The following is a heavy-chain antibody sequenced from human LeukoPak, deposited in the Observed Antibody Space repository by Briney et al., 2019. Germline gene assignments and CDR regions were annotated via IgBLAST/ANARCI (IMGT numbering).Heavy chain of an antibody. CDR2: IKQDGSAK. CDR1: GFTFSSSW. Sequence: GGSLRLSCVASGFTFSSSWMNWVRQAPGKGLEWVANIKQDGSAKYYVDSVKGRFTISRDNAKNSLYLQMNSLRAEDTAVYYCARGRYSSGWDETFDYWGQGTLVTVSS. V-gene: IGHV3-7*01. CDR3: ARGRYSSGWDETFDY. J-gene: IGHJ4*02. D-gene: IGHD6-19*01.